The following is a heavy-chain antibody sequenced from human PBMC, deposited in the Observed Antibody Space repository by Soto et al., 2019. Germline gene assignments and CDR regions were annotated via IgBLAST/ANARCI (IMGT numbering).Heavy chain of an antibody. CDR3: AKELGYYYDSSGYQGDFDY. CDR2: ISGSGDST. CDR1: GFAFSSYA. Sequence: GGSLRLSCAASGFAFSSYAMGWVRQAPGKGLEWVSGISGSGDSTYFADSVRGRFTISRDNSKNTLYLQMNSLRAEDTAVYYCAKELGYYYDSSGYQGDFDYWGQGTLVTVSS. D-gene: IGHD3-22*01. V-gene: IGHV3-23*01. J-gene: IGHJ4*02.